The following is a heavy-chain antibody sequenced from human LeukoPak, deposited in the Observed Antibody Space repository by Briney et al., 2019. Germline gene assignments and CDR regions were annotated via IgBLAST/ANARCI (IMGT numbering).Heavy chain of an antibody. J-gene: IGHJ3*02. Sequence: ASVKVSCKASGYTFTSYAMHWVRQAPGQRLEWMGWINAGNGNTKYSQKFQGRVTITRDTSASTAYMELSSLRSEDTAVYYCARGHDYYFNGAFDIWGQGTMVTVSS. CDR3: ARGHDYYFNGAFDI. V-gene: IGHV1-3*01. D-gene: IGHD2-21*02. CDR2: INAGNGNT. CDR1: GYTFTSYA.